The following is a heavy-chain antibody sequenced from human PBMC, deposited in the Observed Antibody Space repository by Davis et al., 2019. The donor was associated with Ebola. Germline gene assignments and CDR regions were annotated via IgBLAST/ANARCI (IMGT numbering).Heavy chain of an antibody. CDR2: ISGYNGNT. CDR3: ARVALAGLSYYMDV. CDR1: GYTFARFG. Sequence: APVKVSCKTSGYTFARFGISWVRQAPGQGLLWMGWISGYNGNTNYAQNVQGRVTMTMDTSTSTAYMEVRSLRSDDTAVYYCARVALAGLSYYMDVWGNGTTVTVSS. J-gene: IGHJ6*03. D-gene: IGHD6-19*01. V-gene: IGHV1-18*01.